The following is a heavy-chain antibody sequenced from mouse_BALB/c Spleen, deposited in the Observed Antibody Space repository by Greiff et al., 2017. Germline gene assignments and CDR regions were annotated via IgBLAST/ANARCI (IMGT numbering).Heavy chain of an antibody. D-gene: IGHD1-1*01. V-gene: IGHV2-5-1*01. CDR2: IWRGGST. CDR1: GFSLTSYG. CDR3: AKKLSTVDAMDY. J-gene: IGHJ4*01. Sequence: QVQLQQSGPSLVQPSQSLSITCTVSGFSLTSYGVHWVRQSPGKGLEWLGVIWRGGSTDYNAAFMSRLSITKDNSKSQVFFKMNSLQADDTAIYYCAKKLSTVDAMDYWGQGTSVTVSS.